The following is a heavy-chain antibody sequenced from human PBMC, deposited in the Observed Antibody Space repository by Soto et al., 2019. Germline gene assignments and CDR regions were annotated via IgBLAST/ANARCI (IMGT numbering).Heavy chain of an antibody. CDR1: GGSISSYY. Sequence: SETLSLTCTVSGGSISSYYWSWIRQPPGKGLEWIGYIYYSGSTNYNPSLKSRVTISVDTSKNQFSLKLSSVTAADTAVYFCATQGFGKLHGLVDVWGQGTTVTVSS. CDR3: ATQGFGKLHGLVDV. CDR2: IYYSGST. D-gene: IGHD3-10*01. V-gene: IGHV4-59*08. J-gene: IGHJ6*02.